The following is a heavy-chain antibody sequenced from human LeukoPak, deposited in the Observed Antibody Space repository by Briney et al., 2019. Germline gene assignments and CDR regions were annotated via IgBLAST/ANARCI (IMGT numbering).Heavy chain of an antibody. J-gene: IGHJ6*02. Sequence: GGSLRLSCAASGFTFSTYWMHWVRQAPGKGLLWVSRINGDGSVTVYADSVKGRFTISRDNAKNTLYLQMSSLRAEDTAVYHCASDSPYYGMDVWGLGTTVTVSS. CDR1: GFTFSTYW. V-gene: IGHV3-74*01. CDR3: ASDSPYYGMDV. CDR2: INGDGSVT.